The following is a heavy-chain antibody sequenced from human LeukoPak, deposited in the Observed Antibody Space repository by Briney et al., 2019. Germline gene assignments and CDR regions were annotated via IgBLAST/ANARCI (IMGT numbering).Heavy chain of an antibody. D-gene: IGHD3-10*01. J-gene: IGHJ3*02. V-gene: IGHV3-30-3*01. CDR1: GFTFSSYA. CDR2: ISYDGSNK. Sequence: PGGSLRLPCAASGFTFSSYAMHWVRQAPGKGLEWVAVISYDGSNKYYADSVKGRFTISRDNSKNTLYLQMNSLRAEDTAVYYCARVEAGFGELFEAFDIWGQGTMVTVSS. CDR3: ARVEAGFGELFEAFDI.